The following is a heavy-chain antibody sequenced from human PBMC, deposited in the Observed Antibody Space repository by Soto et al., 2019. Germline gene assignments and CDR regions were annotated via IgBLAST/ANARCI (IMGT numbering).Heavy chain of an antibody. CDR1: GFTFSSYA. CDR3: ARGPSIAARSRGRGWYFDL. J-gene: IGHJ2*01. CDR2: ISYDGSNK. V-gene: IGHV3-30-3*01. D-gene: IGHD6-6*01. Sequence: VQLVESGGGVVQPGRSLRLSCAASGFTFSSYAMHWVRQAPGKGLEWVAVISYDGSNKYYADSVKGRFTISRDNSKNTLYLQMNSLRAEDTAVYYCARGPSIAARSRGRGWYFDLWGRGTLVTVSS.